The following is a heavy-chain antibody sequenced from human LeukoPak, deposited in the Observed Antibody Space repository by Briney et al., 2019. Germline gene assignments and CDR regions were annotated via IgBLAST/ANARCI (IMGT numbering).Heavy chain of an antibody. CDR3: AREQLKYYYDSSGYSDY. D-gene: IGHD3-22*01. CDR1: GFTFSSYS. J-gene: IGHJ4*02. Sequence: GGSLRLSCAASGFTFSSYSMNWVRQAPGKGLEWVSSISTSSSYIYYADSMKGRFTISRDNAKNSLYLQMNSLRAEDTAVYYCAREQLKYYYDSSGYSDYWGQGTLVTVSS. V-gene: IGHV3-21*01. CDR2: ISTSSSYI.